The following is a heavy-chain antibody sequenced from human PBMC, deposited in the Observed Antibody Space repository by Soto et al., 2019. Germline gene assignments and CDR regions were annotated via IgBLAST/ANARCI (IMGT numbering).Heavy chain of an antibody. J-gene: IGHJ6*03. CDR2: YGGSGGSI. D-gene: IGHD3-16*01. CDR1: GLTFSTYG. Sequence: DVQLLESGGGLVQRGGSLRLSCAASGLTFSTYGMTWVRQAPGKGLEWVSYGGSGGSIYYADSVKGRFTISRDNSKNTLYLQMNSLRAEDTAVYYCVKFRGRAYHYYYMDVWGNGTTVTVSS. V-gene: IGHV3-23*01. CDR3: VKFRGRAYHYYYMDV.